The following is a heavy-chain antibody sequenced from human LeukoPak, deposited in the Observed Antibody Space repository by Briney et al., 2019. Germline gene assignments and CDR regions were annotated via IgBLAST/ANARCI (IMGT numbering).Heavy chain of an antibody. CDR1: GFTFSSYS. CDR2: ISSSSSYI. V-gene: IGHV3-21*01. J-gene: IGHJ3*02. D-gene: IGHD2-15*01. CDR3: ARGSAEDAFDI. Sequence: AGGSLRLSCAASGFTFSSYSMNWVRQAPGKGLEWVSSISSSSSYIYYADSVKGRFTISRDNAKNSLYLQMNSLRAEDTAVYYCARGSAEDAFDIWGQGTMVTVSS.